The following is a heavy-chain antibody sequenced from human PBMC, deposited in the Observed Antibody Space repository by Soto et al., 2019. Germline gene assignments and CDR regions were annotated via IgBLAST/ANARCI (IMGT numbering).Heavy chain of an antibody. J-gene: IGHJ6*02. CDR1: GYTFTTYD. D-gene: IGHD2-8*01. Sequence: QVQLVQSGAEVKKPGASVKVSCKASGYTFTTYDISWVRQAPGQGLEWMGRISTYNGNTNYPQSLQGRLTMTTDTSTTTAYMGRRSLRTDDTAVYYCARDPYHVLMENAPNLYAMHVWGQGTTVTVSS. V-gene: IGHV1-18*01. CDR3: ARDPYHVLMENAPNLYAMHV. CDR2: ISTYNGNT.